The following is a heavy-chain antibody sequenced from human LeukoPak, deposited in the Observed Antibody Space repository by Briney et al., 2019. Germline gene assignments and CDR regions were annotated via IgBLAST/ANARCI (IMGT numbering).Heavy chain of an antibody. D-gene: IGHD2-2*01. CDR2: ISSSSSTI. Sequence: PGGSLRLSCAASGFTFSSYSMNWVRQAPGKGLEWVSYISSSSSTIYYADSVKGRFTISRDNAKNSLYLQMNSLRAEDTAVYYCARGRTVPAAISDNWFDPWGQGTLVTVSS. CDR1: GFTFSSYS. V-gene: IGHV3-48*04. J-gene: IGHJ5*02. CDR3: ARGRTVPAAISDNWFDP.